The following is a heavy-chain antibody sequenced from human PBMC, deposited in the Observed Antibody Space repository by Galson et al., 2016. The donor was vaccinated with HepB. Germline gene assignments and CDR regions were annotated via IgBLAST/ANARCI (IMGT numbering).Heavy chain of an antibody. Sequence: SVKVSCKASGYTFTSHYMHWVRQAPGQGLEWMGVINANSGTTTSAQKFQGRVTMTRDTSTSTVYMELSSLRSEDTAVYFCARDTSSSSPPGWWFDPWGQGTLVTVSS. CDR3: ARDTSSSSPPGWWFDP. V-gene: IGHV1-46*01. D-gene: IGHD6-13*01. CDR1: GYTFTSHY. J-gene: IGHJ5*02. CDR2: INANSGTT.